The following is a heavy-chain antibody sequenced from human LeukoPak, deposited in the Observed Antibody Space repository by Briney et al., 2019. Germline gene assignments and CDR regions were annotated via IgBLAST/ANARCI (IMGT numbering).Heavy chain of an antibody. CDR3: ARDTTDAFDI. V-gene: IGHV4-59*01. D-gene: IGHD1-14*01. CDR2: IYYSGST. Sequence: SETLSLTCTVSGGSISSYYWSWIRQPPGKGLEWIGYIYYSGSTNYNPSLKSRVTISVDTSKNQFSLKLSSVTAADTAVYYRARDTTDAFDIWGQGTMVTVSS. CDR1: GGSISSYY. J-gene: IGHJ3*02.